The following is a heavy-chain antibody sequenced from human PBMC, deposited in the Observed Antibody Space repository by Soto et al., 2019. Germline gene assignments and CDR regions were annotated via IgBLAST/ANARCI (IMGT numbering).Heavy chain of an antibody. CDR3: ARGGGGGGGGDYFYFYMDV. CDR1: GYTFTSYG. CDR2: ISGYNGNT. Sequence: GASVKVSCKASGYTFTSYGISWVRQAPGQGLEWMGWISGYNGNTDYAQKFQGRVTMTADTSTSIVYMELGSLRFDDTAVYYCARGGGGGGGGDYFYFYMDVWGKGTTVTVSS. D-gene: IGHD2-15*01. V-gene: IGHV1-18*01. J-gene: IGHJ6*03.